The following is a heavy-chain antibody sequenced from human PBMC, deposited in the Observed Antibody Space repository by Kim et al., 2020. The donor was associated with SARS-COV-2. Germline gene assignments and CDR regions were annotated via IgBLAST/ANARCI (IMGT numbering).Heavy chain of an antibody. V-gene: IGHV2-5*02. CDR3: VYRGRSSSWYEVAFDY. CDR2: IYWDDDE. D-gene: IGHD6-13*01. J-gene: IGHJ4*02. CDR1: GFSLTTSGVG. Sequence: SGPTLVNPTQTLTLTCTFSGFSLTTSGVGVGWIRQSPGKALEWLALIYWDDDERYNPSLKSRLTISKDISKKQVVLTMTNMDPVDTATYYCVYRGRSSSWYEVAFDYWGQGTLVTVSS.